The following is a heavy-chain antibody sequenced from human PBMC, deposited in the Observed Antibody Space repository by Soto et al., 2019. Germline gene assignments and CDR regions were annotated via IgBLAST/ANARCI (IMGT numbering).Heavy chain of an antibody. J-gene: IGHJ6*02. CDR1: GFTFNNYN. CDR3: AKDRGLGSPVSGGLGV. CDR2: ISSRSNQI. D-gene: IGHD3-10*01. Sequence: GGSLRLSCAASGFTFNNYNMNWVRQGPGKGLEWVASISSRSNQIFHADSVKGRFTISRDNAKNSVFLQMNSLRPEDTAVYYCAKDRGLGSPVSGGLGVWGQGATVTVSS. V-gene: IGHV3-21*01.